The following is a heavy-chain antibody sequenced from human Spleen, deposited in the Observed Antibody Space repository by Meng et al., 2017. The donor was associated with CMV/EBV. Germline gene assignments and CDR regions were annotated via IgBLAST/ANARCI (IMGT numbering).Heavy chain of an antibody. Sequence: GESLKISCAASGFTFSSYGMHWVRQAPGKGLEWVAVLSYDGSYEYYADSAKGRFTISRDNSKNTLYLQMNSLRAEDTAVYYCAKGGAAARGWFDYWGQGTLVTVSS. V-gene: IGHV3-30*18. CDR1: GFTFSSYG. D-gene: IGHD2-2*01. J-gene: IGHJ4*02. CDR3: AKGGAAARGWFDY. CDR2: LSYDGSYE.